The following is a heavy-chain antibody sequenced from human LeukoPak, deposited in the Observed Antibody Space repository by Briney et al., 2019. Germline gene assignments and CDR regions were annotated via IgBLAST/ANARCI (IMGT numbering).Heavy chain of an antibody. CDR1: GGTFSSYA. V-gene: IGHV1-2*02. D-gene: IGHD3-3*01. J-gene: IGHJ4*02. CDR3: ARAGHYDFWSGYYSPFAY. Sequence: ASVKVSCKASGGTFSSYAISWVRQAPGQGLEWMGWINPNSGGTNYAQKFQGRVTMTRDTSISTAYMELSRLRSDDTAVYYCARAGHYDFWSGYYSPFAYWGQGTLVTVSS. CDR2: INPNSGGT.